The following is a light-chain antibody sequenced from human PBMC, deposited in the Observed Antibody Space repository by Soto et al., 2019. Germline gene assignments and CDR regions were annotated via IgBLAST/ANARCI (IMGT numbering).Light chain of an antibody. Sequence: EIVLTQSPGTLSLSPGERATLSCRASQRVSSSYLAWYQQKPGQAPRLLIYGASIRATGIPDRFSGSGSGTGFTLTISRLEPEDCAVYYCQQYGSSPDTFGQGTKVEI. CDR2: GAS. CDR3: QQYGSSPDT. J-gene: IGKJ1*01. V-gene: IGKV3-20*01. CDR1: QRVSSSY.